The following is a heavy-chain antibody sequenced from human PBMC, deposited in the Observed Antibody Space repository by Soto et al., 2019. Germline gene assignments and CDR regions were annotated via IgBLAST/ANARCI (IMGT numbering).Heavy chain of an antibody. CDR3: ARGIVVVVAANNWFDP. Sequence: VKVSCKASGYTFTSYAMHWVRQAPGQRLEWMGWINAGNGNTKYSQKFQGRVTITRDTSASTAYMELSSLRSEDTAVYYCARGIVVVVAANNWFDPWGQGTLVTVSS. J-gene: IGHJ5*02. V-gene: IGHV1-3*01. D-gene: IGHD2-15*01. CDR1: GYTFTSYA. CDR2: INAGNGNT.